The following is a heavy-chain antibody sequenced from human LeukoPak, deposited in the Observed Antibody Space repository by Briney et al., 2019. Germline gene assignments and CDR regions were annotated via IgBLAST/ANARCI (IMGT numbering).Heavy chain of an antibody. CDR3: ARARRSGGITLIRGVKDRGWFDA. CDR1: GFTFSSYE. D-gene: IGHD3-10*01. V-gene: IGHV3-30*02. Sequence: GGSLRLSCAASGFTFSSYEMNWVRQAPGKGLEWVAFIRYDGSNKYYADSVKGRFTISRDNSNSNLQMNSLRAEDTAVYYCARARRSGGITLIRGVKDRGWFDAWGQGTLVTVSS. CDR2: IRYDGSNK. J-gene: IGHJ5*02.